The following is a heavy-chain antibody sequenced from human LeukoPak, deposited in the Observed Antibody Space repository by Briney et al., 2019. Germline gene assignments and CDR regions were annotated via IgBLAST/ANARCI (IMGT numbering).Heavy chain of an antibody. CDR3: AKSLFTSATGTGRAFHI. Sequence: GGALRLSCAASGFTFSKFPMGWVRQAPGRGLEWVSAISASGDVTFYADSLRGRFTISRDNSKSTLYLQMNGLRAEDTAIFYCAKSLFTSATGTGRAFHIWGQGTRVTVSS. V-gene: IGHV3-23*01. J-gene: IGHJ3*02. D-gene: IGHD1-1*01. CDR2: ISASGDVT. CDR1: GFTFSKFP.